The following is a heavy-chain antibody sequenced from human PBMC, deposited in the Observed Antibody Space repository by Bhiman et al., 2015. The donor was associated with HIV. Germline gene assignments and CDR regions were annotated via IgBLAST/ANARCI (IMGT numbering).Heavy chain of an antibody. V-gene: IGHV3-33*06. CDR3: AKTGYCSSATCFDAFDL. CDR2: IWYDGSYK. J-gene: IGHJ3*01. CDR1: GFTFSSYG. D-gene: IGHD2-2*01. Sequence: QVQLVESGGGVVQPGRSLRLSCAASGFTFSSYGMHWVRQAPGKGLEWVAVIWYDGSYKYYADSVKGRFTISRDNSKNTLYLEMSRLTTDDTAIYYCAKTGYCSSATCFDAFDLWGQGTVVTVSS.